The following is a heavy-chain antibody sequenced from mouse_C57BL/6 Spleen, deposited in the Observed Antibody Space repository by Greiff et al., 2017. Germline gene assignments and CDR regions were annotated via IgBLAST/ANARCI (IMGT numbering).Heavy chain of an antibody. D-gene: IGHD2-4*01. CDR2: IWGDGST. CDR1: GFSLTSYG. J-gene: IGHJ1*03. Sequence: VQRVESGPGLVAPSQSLSITCTVSGFSLTSYGVSWVRQPPGKGLEWLGVIWGDGSTNYHSALISRLSISKDNSKSQVFLKLNSLQTDDTATYYCAKQGDYDAPWYFDVWAQGPRSPSPQ. CDR3: AKQGDYDAPWYFDV. V-gene: IGHV2-3*01.